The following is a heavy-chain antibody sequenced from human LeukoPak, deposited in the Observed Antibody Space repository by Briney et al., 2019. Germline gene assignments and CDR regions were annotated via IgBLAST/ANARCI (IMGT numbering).Heavy chain of an antibody. D-gene: IGHD3-16*01. CDR1: GFIFSTYG. J-gene: IGHJ4*02. CDR3: AKDSLADIDY. CDR2: IRRDGSIK. V-gene: IGHV3-30*02. Sequence: GGSLRLSCAASGFIFSTYGMYWVRQAPGKGLEWVAFIRRDGSIKNYADSVKGRSTISRDNSKNTLYLQMNSLRAEDTAVYYCAKDSLADIDYWGQGTLATVSS.